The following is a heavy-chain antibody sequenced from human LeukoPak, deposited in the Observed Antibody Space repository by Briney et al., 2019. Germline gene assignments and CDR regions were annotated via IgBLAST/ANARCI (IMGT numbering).Heavy chain of an antibody. V-gene: IGHV4-59*01. D-gene: IGHD3-22*01. J-gene: IGHJ5*02. CDR1: GGSISSYY. CDR3: ARETKVDYYDSSGYSPLWFDP. CDR2: IYYSGST. Sequence: SETLSLTCTVSGGSISSYYWSWIRQPPGKGLEWIGYIYYSGSTNYNPSLKSRVTISVDTSKNQFSLKLSSVTAADTAVYYCARETKVDYYDSSGYSPLWFDPWGQGTLVTVSS.